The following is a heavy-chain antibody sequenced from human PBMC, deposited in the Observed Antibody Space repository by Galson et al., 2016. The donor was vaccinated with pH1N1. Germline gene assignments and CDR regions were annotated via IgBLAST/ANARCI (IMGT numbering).Heavy chain of an antibody. V-gene: IGHV1-69*02. J-gene: IGHJ4*02. Sequence: SVKVSCMASGGTFGSHTISWVRQAPGQGLEWMGRIIPMLDISNYAQKFQGRVTMTADKSTSTAYMELSSLRSEDTALYYCARMSGSSRYLDYWGQGTLVTVSS. D-gene: IGHD1-26*01. CDR1: GGTFGSHT. CDR3: ARMSGSSRYLDY. CDR2: IIPMLDIS.